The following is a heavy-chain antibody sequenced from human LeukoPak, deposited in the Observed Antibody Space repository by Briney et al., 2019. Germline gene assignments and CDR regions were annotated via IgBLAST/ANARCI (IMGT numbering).Heavy chain of an antibody. CDR2: INHSGST. V-gene: IGHV4-34*01. CDR3: AGGALYCGGDCYDY. D-gene: IGHD2-21*02. J-gene: IGHJ4*02. CDR1: GGSFSGYY. Sequence: SETLSLTCAVYGGSFSGYYWSWLRQPPGKGLEWIGEINHSGSTNYNPSLKSRVTISVDTSKNQFSLKLSSVTAADTAVYYCAGGALYCGGDCYDYWGQGTLVTVSS.